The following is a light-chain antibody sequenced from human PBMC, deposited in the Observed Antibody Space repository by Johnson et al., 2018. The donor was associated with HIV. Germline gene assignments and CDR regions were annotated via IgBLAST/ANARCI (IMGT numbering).Light chain of an antibody. CDR1: SSNIGNNS. CDR3: GTWAGSLSAGLYV. J-gene: IGLJ1*01. CDR2: DNN. Sequence: QSVLTQPPSVSAAPGQTVTISSSGSSSNIGNNSVSWYQQLPGTAPKLLIYDNNKRPSGIPDRFSGSKSGPSATLGIPRLPTWAEADAYCGTWAGSLSAGLYVFGPGTEVAVL. V-gene: IGLV1-51*01.